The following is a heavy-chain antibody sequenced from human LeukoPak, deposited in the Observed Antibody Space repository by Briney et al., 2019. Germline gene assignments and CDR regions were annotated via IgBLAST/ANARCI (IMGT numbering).Heavy chain of an antibody. CDR2: IYYTGYT. CDR3: ARDPGGFGELFGTSGLDV. V-gene: IGHV4-31*03. D-gene: IGHD3-10*01. J-gene: IGHJ6*02. CDR1: GDSINSGGYY. Sequence: SQTLSLTCTVSGDSINSGGYYWSWIRQHPGKGLEWIGFIYYTGYTYSNPSLKSRFAISLDTSKNQFSLKSNSVTAADTAVYYCARDPGGFGELFGTSGLDVWGQGTTVLVSS.